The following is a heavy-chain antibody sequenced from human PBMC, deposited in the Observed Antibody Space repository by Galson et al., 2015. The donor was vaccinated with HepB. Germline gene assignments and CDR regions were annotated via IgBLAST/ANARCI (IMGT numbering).Heavy chain of an antibody. CDR2: IYWDDDK. Sequence: PALVKPTQTLTLTCTFSGFSLSTSGVGVGWIRQPPGKALEWLALIYWDDDKRYSPSLKSRLTITKDTSKNQVVLTMTNMDPVDTATYYCAHRGYSYGSDYFDYWGQGPRSPSPQ. V-gene: IGHV2-5*02. J-gene: IGHJ4*02. CDR1: GFSLSTSGVG. D-gene: IGHD5-18*01. CDR3: AHRGYSYGSDYFDY.